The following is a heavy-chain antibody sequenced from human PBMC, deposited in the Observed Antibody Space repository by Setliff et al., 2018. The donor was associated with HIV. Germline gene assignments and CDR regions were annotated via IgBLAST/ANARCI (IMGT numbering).Heavy chain of an antibody. J-gene: IGHJ1*01. CDR2: ISDSGDST. V-gene: IGHV3-23*01. CDR3: AKDRVAVAGTGPEYFQH. CDR1: GFKFGEFA. Sequence: GGSLRLSCVASGFKFGEFAMSWVRQAPGKGLEWLSAISDSGDSTFYADSLKGRFTISRDNSENTLYLHMNLLRAEDTAVYYCAKDRVAVAGTGPEYFQHWGQGTLVTVSS. D-gene: IGHD6-19*01.